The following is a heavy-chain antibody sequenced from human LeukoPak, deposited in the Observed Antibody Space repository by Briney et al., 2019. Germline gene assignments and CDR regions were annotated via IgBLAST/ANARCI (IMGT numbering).Heavy chain of an antibody. CDR2: IYYSGST. CDR3: ARVYYSSSYDYWYFDL. V-gene: IGHV4-59*01. CDR1: GGSISSYY. Sequence: SETLSLTCTVSGGSISSYYWSWIRQPPVKGLEWIGYIYYSGSTNYNPSLKSRVTISVDTSKKQLSLKLSSVTAADTAVYYCARVYYSSSYDYWYFDLWGRGTLVTVSS. D-gene: IGHD6-13*01. J-gene: IGHJ2*01.